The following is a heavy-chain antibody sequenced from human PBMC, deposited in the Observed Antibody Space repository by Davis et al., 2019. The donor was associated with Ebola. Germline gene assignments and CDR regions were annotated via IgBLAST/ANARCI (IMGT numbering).Heavy chain of an antibody. CDR2: ITYRGKT. V-gene: IGHV4-39*01. D-gene: IGHD4-17*01. Sequence: SETLSLTCTVSGTSIRTTGYPWRCLRHPPANRQEGLGRITYRGKTFNHPSLRSRVTMSADTSKNQCSLRLSSVTAADRGVYYCARHVDYADFPHYYFNHWGQGTLVNVST. CDR3: ARHVDYADFPHYYFNH. J-gene: IGHJ4*02. CDR1: GTSIRTTGYP.